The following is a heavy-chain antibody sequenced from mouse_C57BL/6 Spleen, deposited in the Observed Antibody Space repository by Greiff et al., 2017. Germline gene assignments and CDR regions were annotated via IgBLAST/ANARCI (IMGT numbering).Heavy chain of an antibody. CDR2: ISYSGST. D-gene: IGHD2-5*01. V-gene: IGHV3-1*01. CDR3: ARGRNSNYWYFDV. J-gene: IGHJ1*03. CDR1: GYSITSGYD. Sequence: EVKLVESGPGMVKPSQSLSLTCTVTGYSITSGYDWHWIRHFPGNKLEWMGYISYSGSTNYNPSLKSRISITHDTSKNHFFLKLNSVTAEDTATYYCARGRNSNYWYFDVWGTGTTVTVSS.